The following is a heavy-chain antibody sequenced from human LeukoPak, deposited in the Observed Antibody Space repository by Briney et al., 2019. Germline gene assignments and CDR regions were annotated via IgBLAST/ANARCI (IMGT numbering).Heavy chain of an antibody. J-gene: IGHJ5*02. D-gene: IGHD3-9*01. V-gene: IGHV4-39*07. CDR2: IYYSGST. CDR1: GGSISSSSYY. CDR3: ARDGLRYFDWPLGWFDP. Sequence: SEILSLTCTVSGGSISSSSYYWGWIRQSPGKGLEWIGSIYYSGSTYYNPSLKSRVTISVDTSKNQFSLKLSSVTAADTAVYYCARDGLRYFDWPLGWFDPWGQGTLVTVSS.